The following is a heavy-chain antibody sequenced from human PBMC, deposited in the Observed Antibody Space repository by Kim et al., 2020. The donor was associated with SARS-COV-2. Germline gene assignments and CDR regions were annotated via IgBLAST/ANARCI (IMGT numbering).Heavy chain of an antibody. D-gene: IGHD2-15*01. CDR3: ARTQNDIVVGGFDY. V-gene: IGHV3-21*01. CDR2: ISSSSSYI. Sequence: GGSLRLSCAASGFTFSSYSMNWGRQAPGKGLEWVSSISSSSSYIYYADSVKGRFTISRDNAKNSLYLQMNSLRAEDTAVYYCARTQNDIVVGGFDYWGQGTLVTVSS. CDR1: GFTFSSYS. J-gene: IGHJ4*02.